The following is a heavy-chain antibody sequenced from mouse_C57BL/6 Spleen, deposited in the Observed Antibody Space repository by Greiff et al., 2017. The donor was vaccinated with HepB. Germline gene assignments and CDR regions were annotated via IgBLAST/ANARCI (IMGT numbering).Heavy chain of an antibody. V-gene: IGHV1-39*01. CDR1: GYSFTDYN. Sequence: EVQGVESGPELVKPGASVKISCKASGYSFTDYNMNWVKQSNGKSLEWIGVINPNYGTTSYNQKFKGKATLTVDQSSSTAYMQLNSLTSEDSAVYYCARWMKDPPDYYAKDCWGQGTSVTVSS. CDR3: ARWMKDPPDYYAKDC. CDR2: INPNYGTT. J-gene: IGHJ4*01.